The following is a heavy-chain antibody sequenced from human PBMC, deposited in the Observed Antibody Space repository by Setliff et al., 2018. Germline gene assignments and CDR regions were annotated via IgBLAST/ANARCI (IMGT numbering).Heavy chain of an antibody. CDR2: INPNDGYT. CDR3: VRGQGPRTVVAIPFDH. V-gene: IGHV1-46*01. CDR1: GHSLTSNH. J-gene: IGHJ4*02. D-gene: IGHD3-22*01. Sequence: AASVKVSCKASGHSLTSNHFHWGRLAPGKGLEWMGTINPNDGYTIYAPAFQGRVAMTTDTSTGTAYMELSGLTSADTAIYYCVRGQGPRTVVAIPFDHWGQGTLVTVSS.